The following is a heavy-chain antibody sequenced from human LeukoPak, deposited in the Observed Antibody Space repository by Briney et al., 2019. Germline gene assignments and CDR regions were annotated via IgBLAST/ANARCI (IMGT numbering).Heavy chain of an antibody. V-gene: IGHV4-59*12. CDR1: GGSISTYY. Sequence: SETLSLTCTVSGGSISTYYWTWIRQPPGKGLEWIGYIYSSGATNYNPSLKSRVTISVDTSKNQFSLKLSSVTAADTAVYHCARSPYYYGSGSYYKGNWFDPWGQGTLVTVSS. CDR3: ARSPYYYGSGSYYKGNWFDP. CDR2: IYSSGAT. D-gene: IGHD3-10*01. J-gene: IGHJ5*02.